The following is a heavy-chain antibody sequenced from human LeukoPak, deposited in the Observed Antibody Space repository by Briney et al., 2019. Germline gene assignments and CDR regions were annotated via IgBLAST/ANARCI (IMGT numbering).Heavy chain of an antibody. D-gene: IGHD1-26*01. V-gene: IGHV1-46*01. CDR1: GYTFSNYY. CDR3: ARGPVGATRGYFDY. J-gene: IGHJ4*02. CDR2: INPSGGGT. Sequence: ASVKVSCKASGYTFSNYYMHWVRQAPGQGLEWMGIINPSGGGTSSAQKFQGRVTMTRDTSTSTVYMEVSSLRSEDTAVYYCARGPVGATRGYFDYWGQGTLVTVSS.